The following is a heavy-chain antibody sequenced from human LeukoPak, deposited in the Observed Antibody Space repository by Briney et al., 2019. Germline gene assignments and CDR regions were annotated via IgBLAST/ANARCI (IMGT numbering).Heavy chain of an antibody. D-gene: IGHD6-19*01. V-gene: IGHV3-9*01. J-gene: IGHJ4*02. CDR3: ARVSGRFSSGGFDY. CDR2: ISWNSGSI. Sequence: GGSLRLSCAASGFTFDDYAMHWVRQAPGKGLEWVSGISWNSGSIGYADSVKGRFTISRDNSKNTLYPQMNSLRAEDTAVYYCARVSGRFSSGGFDYWGQGTLVTVSS. CDR1: GFTFDDYA.